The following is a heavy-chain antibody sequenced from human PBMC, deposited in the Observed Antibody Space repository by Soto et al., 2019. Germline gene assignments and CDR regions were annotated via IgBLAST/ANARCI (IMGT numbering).Heavy chain of an antibody. J-gene: IGHJ6*02. CDR1: GGSISSSSYY. Sequence: NPSETLSLTCTVSGGSISSSSYYWGWIRQPPGRGLEWIGSIYYSGSTYYNPSLKSRVTISVDTSKNQFSLKLSSVTAADTAVYYCARERQQADGYYYGMDVWGQGTTVTVSS. D-gene: IGHD6-13*01. CDR3: ARERQQADGYYYGMDV. V-gene: IGHV4-39*02. CDR2: IYYSGST.